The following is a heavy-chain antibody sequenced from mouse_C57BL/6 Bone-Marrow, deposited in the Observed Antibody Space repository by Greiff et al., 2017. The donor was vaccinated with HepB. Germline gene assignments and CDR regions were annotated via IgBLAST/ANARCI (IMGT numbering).Heavy chain of an antibody. CDR3: ARGQLRLSWFAY. CDR2: IYPGDGDT. V-gene: IGHV1-80*01. Sequence: QVQLKESGAELVKPGASVKISCKASGYAFSSYWMNWVKQRPGQGLEWIGQIYPGDGDTNYNGKFKGKATLTADKSSSTAYMQLSSLTSEDSAVYFCARGQLRLSWFAYWGQGTLVTVSA. D-gene: IGHD3-2*02. J-gene: IGHJ3*01. CDR1: GYAFSSYW.